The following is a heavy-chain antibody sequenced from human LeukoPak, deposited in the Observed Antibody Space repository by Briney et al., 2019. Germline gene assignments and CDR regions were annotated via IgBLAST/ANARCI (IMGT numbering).Heavy chain of an antibody. Sequence: GASVKVSFKASGYTFTSYYMHWVRHAPGQGLEWMGVINPSGGSTSYAQKFQGRVTMTRDTSTSTVYMELSSLRSEDTAVYYCARVSAMVTYDAFDIWGQGTMVTVSS. CDR3: ARVSAMVTYDAFDI. CDR2: INPSGGST. CDR1: GYTFTSYY. D-gene: IGHD5-18*01. J-gene: IGHJ3*02. V-gene: IGHV1-46*01.